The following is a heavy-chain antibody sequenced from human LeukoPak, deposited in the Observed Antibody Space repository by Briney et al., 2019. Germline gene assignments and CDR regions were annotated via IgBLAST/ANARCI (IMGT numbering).Heavy chain of an antibody. CDR1: GFTVSTNY. J-gene: IGHJ5*02. CDR3: AIEAHYGSFWFDP. V-gene: IGHV3-66*01. Sequence: PGGALRLSCVGSGFTVSTNYMTWVRQAPGEGLEWVYDIYSGGSTHYADSVKGRFTISRDNSKNTLHLQMNSLRAEDTAVYYCAIEAHYGSFWFDPGGQGTLVTVSS. D-gene: IGHD3-10*01. CDR2: IYSGGST.